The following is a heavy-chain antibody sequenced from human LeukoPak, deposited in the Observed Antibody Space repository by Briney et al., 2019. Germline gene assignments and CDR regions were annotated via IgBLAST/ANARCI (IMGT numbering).Heavy chain of an antibody. J-gene: IGHJ4*02. D-gene: IGHD3-22*01. V-gene: IGHV4-30-2*01. CDR2: IYHSGST. Sequence: PSQTLSLTCAVSGGSISSGGYSWRWIRQPPGKGLEWIGYIYHSGSTYYNPSLKSRVTISVDRSKNQFSLKLSSVTAADTAVYYCARGKGPYYYDSSGYYYFDYWGQGTLVTVSS. CDR1: GGSISSGGYS. CDR3: ARGKGPYYYDSSGYYYFDY.